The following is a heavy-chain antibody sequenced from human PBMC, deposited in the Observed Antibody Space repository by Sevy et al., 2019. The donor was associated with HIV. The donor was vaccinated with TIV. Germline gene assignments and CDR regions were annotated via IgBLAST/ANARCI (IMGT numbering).Heavy chain of an antibody. V-gene: IGHV3-33*06. CDR3: AKVGGCSGPSCSGDGGIGAHYMDV. D-gene: IGHD2-15*01. Sequence: GGSLRLSCAASGFTVRSYGMHWVRQAPGKGLEWVAVIWYDEINKYYADSVWGRFTISRDNSKNTLYLQMNSLRADDTAVYYCAKVGGCSGPSCSGDGGIGAHYMDVWGKGTTVTVSS. CDR1: GFTVRSYG. J-gene: IGHJ6*03. CDR2: IWYDEINK.